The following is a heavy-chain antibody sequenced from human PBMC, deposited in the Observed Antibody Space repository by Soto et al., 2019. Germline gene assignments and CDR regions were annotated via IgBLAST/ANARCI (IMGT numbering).Heavy chain of an antibody. J-gene: IGHJ5*02. CDR1: GYSFTTYW. CDR2: IYPGDSDT. D-gene: IGHD6-19*01. Sequence: EVQLVQSGAEVKKPGESLKISCKGSGYSFTTYWIAWVRQMPGKGLEWMGIIYPGDSDTRYSPSFQGQVTISADKSISTAYLQWSSLKASDSATYYCVRCAVAGTAYWFDPWGQGTLVTVSS. V-gene: IGHV5-51*01. CDR3: VRCAVAGTAYWFDP.